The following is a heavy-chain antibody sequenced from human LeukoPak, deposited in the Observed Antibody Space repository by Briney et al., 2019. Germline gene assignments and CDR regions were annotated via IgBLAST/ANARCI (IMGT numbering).Heavy chain of an antibody. CDR2: INAGNGNT. J-gene: IGHJ3*02. CDR1: GYTFTSYA. D-gene: IGHD3-22*01. Sequence: ASVKVSCKASGYTFTSYAMHWVRQAPGQRLEWMGWINAGNGNTKYSQKFQGRVTIARDTSASTAYMELSSLRSEDTAVYYCARDQSYYDSSGLDAFDIWGQGTMVTVSS. V-gene: IGHV1-3*01. CDR3: ARDQSYYDSSGLDAFDI.